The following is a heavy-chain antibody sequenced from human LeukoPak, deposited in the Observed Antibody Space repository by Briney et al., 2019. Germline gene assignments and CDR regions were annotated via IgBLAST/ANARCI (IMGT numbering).Heavy chain of an antibody. CDR3: ARESASGSSWFGP. Sequence: GESLKISCKGSGYSFTNYWIGWVRQMPGKGLEWMAIIYPGDSNTGYSPSFEGQVTISADKSISTAYLQWSSLKASDTAMYYCARESASGSSWFGPWGQGTLVTVSS. CDR1: GYSFTNYW. V-gene: IGHV5-51*01. J-gene: IGHJ5*02. D-gene: IGHD6-13*01. CDR2: IYPGDSNT.